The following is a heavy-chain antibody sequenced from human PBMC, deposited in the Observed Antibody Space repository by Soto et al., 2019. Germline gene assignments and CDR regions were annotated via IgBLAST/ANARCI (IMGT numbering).Heavy chain of an antibody. D-gene: IGHD3-9*01. CDR3: ARAPPYYDILTGPFD. CDR1: GFTFSSYS. V-gene: IGHV3-21*01. Sequence: GGSLRLSCAASGFTFSSYSMNWVRQAPGKGLEWVSSISSSSSYIYYADSVKGRFTISRDNAKNSLYLQMNSLRAEDTAVYYCARAPPYYDILTGPFDWGQGTLVTVSS. CDR2: ISSSSSYI. J-gene: IGHJ4*02.